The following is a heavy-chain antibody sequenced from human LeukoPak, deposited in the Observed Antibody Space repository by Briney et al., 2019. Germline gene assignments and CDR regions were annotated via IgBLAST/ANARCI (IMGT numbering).Heavy chain of an antibody. D-gene: IGHD6-25*01. V-gene: IGHV1-46*01. CDR1: GYSFTSYY. CDR3: GKDRGYVKEIDY. J-gene: IGHJ4*02. Sequence: ASVKVSCKASGYSFTSYYKHWVRQAPGQGLEWMGMINPSGGTTSYAQKFQDRVTMTSDTSTRTVYMELSSLRSDDTAVFYCGKDRGYVKEIDYWGQGTLVTVSS. CDR2: INPSGGTT.